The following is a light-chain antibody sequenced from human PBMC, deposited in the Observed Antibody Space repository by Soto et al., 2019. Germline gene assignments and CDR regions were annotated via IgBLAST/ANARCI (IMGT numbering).Light chain of an antibody. CDR2: AAS. V-gene: IGKV1-8*01. J-gene: IGKJ4*01. CDR1: QGISSY. Sequence: AIRMTQSPSSFSASTGDRVTITCRESQGISSYLALYQQKPGKAPKLLIYAASTLQSGVPSRFSGSGSGTDFTLTISCLQSEDFATYYCQQYYSYPFTFGGGTKVDIK. CDR3: QQYYSYPFT.